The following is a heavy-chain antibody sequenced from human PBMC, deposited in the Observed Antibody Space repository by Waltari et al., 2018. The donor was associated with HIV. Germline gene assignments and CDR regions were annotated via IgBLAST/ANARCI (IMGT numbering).Heavy chain of an antibody. V-gene: IGHV3-15*01. CDR3: TTGSSGAEDY. Sequence: EVQLVESGGGLVKPGESLRVSCAASGFDFKKYWMSWFRQAPGKGREWLGRIKSKQSGGTVDYAAPVKGRFTISRDDSKNMMYLQMDSLESEDTAVYYCTTGSSGAEDYWGQGTLVTVSS. J-gene: IGHJ4*02. CDR1: GFDFKKYW. CDR2: IKSKQSGGTV. D-gene: IGHD3-22*01.